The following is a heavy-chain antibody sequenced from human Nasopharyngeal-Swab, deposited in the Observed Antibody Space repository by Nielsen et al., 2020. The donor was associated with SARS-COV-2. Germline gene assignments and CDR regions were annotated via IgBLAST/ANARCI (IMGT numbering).Heavy chain of an antibody. CDR1: GGTFSSYA. CDR2: IIPIFGTA. J-gene: IGHJ5*02. CDR3: ARGRVPAAGGRAAHLNWFDP. Sequence: SVKVSCKASGGTFSSYAISWARQAPGQGLEWMGGIIPIFGTANYAQKFQGRVTITADESTSTAYMELSSLRSEDTAVYYCARGRVPAAGGRAAHLNWFDPWGQGTLVTVSS. V-gene: IGHV1-69*13. D-gene: IGHD2-2*01.